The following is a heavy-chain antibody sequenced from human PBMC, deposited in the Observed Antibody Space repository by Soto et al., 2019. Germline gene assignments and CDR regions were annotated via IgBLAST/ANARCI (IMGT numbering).Heavy chain of an antibody. Sequence: SGTLSLTCTVSGCSISSYYWSWIRQPPGKGLEWIGYIYYSGSTNYNPSLKSRVTISVDTSKNQFSLKLSSVTAADTAVYYCARGPPLVVVPAPNLWLDPWGQGTLVTVSS. CDR2: IYYSGST. CDR3: ARGPPLVVVPAPNLWLDP. V-gene: IGHV4-59*01. D-gene: IGHD2-2*01. J-gene: IGHJ5*02. CDR1: GCSISSYY.